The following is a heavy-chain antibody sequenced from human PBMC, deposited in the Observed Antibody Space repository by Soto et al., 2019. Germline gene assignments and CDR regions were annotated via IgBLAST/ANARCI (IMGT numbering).Heavy chain of an antibody. J-gene: IGHJ4*02. CDR1: GGTFSSYG. D-gene: IGHD5-12*01. Sequence: QVQLVQSGAEVKKPGSSVKVSCKASGGTFSSYGISWVRQAPGQGLEWMGGIIPIFGTANYAQKIQGRVTITADESTSTAYMELISLRSEDTAVYYCTRDLGYDYLGFDYWGQGTLVILSP. V-gene: IGHV1-69*01. CDR2: IIPIFGTA. CDR3: TRDLGYDYLGFDY.